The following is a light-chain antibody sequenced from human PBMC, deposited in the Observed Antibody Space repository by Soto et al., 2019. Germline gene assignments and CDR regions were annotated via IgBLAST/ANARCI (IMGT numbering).Light chain of an antibody. J-gene: IGLJ3*02. Sequence: QAVVTQPPSVSGAPGQTVTISCTGNSSNIGAGYDIHWYQQLPGIAPKLIIYGNTKRPSGVPARFSSSRSDPSASLAITGLQAEDEADYYCQSYDSSLTASVFGGGTKLTVL. CDR2: GNT. CDR3: QSYDSSLTASV. CDR1: SSNIGAGYD. V-gene: IGLV1-40*01.